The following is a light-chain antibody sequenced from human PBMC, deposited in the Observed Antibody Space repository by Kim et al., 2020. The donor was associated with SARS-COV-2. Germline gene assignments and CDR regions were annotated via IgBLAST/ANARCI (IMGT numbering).Light chain of an antibody. CDR2: DSS. CDR1: QSIGIY. CDR3: QQYGSWPLT. J-gene: IGKJ4*01. V-gene: IGKV3-11*01. Sequence: ENVLTQSPATLSLSPGDSATLSCRASQSIGIYLAWYQQKPGQAPRLLIYDSSNRGTGIPARFSGSGSGADFTLTISSLEPEDFAIYYCQQYGSWPLTFGGGTKVDIK.